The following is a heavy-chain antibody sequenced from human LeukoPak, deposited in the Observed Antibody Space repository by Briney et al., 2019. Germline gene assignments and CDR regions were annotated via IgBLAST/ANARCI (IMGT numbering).Heavy chain of an antibody. Sequence: PSETLSLTCIVSGGSISSFYWSWIRQPPGKGLEWIGYIYYSGSTNYNPSLKSRVTISADTSKNQFSLKLSSVTAADTAVYYRARVRKGGILFDYWGQGTLVTVSS. CDR1: GGSISSFY. CDR2: IYYSGST. V-gene: IGHV4-59*01. J-gene: IGHJ4*02. D-gene: IGHD2-15*01. CDR3: ARVRKGGILFDY.